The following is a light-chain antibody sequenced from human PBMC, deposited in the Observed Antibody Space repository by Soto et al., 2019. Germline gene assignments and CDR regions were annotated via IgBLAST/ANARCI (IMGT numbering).Light chain of an antibody. CDR1: SSDIGGYNY. CDR3: SSYTSTSTVV. J-gene: IGLJ2*01. Sequence: QSALTQPASVSGSPGQSITISCTGTSSDIGGYNYVSWYQQHPGKAPKLMIYEVSNRPSGVSNRFSGSKSGNTASLTISGLQAEDDGDYYCSSYTSTSTVVFGGGTKLTVL. V-gene: IGLV2-14*01. CDR2: EVS.